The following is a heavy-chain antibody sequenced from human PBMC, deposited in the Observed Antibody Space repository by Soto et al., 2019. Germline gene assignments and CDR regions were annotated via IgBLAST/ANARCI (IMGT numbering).Heavy chain of an antibody. V-gene: IGHV4-61*01. CDR1: GGSVSSGSYY. CDR3: ARGAMVRGVIRDRTNWFDP. CDR2: IYYSGST. Sequence: SETLSLTCTVSGGSVSSGSYYWSWIRQPPGKGLEWIGYIYYSGSTNYNPSPKSRVTISVDTSKNQFSLKLSSVTAADTAVYYCARGAMVRGVIRDRTNWFDPWGQGTLVTVSS. J-gene: IGHJ5*02. D-gene: IGHD3-10*01.